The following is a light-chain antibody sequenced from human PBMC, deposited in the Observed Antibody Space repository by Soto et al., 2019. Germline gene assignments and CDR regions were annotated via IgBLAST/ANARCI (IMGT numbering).Light chain of an antibody. V-gene: IGKV3-15*01. CDR1: QSVSSN. J-gene: IGKJ4*01. CDR3: QQYNNWPLT. Sequence: EIVMTQSPATLSVSPGERATLSFSSSQSVSSNLAWYQQKPGQAPRLLIYGASTRATGIPARFSASGTGTDFTLTISDVQPEDFAVYYCQQYNNWPLTFGGGTKVDIK. CDR2: GAS.